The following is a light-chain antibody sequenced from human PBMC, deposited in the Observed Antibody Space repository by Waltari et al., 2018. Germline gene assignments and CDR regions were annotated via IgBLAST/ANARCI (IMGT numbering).Light chain of an antibody. CDR3: QQTYSTMWT. CDR2: AAS. J-gene: IGKJ1*01. Sequence: DIQMTQSPSSLSASVGDRVTITCRASQSISRYLNWYQQKLGKVPKLLISAASSLQSGVPSRFSGSGSGTDFTLTSSSLQLEDFATYYCQQTYSTMWTFGQGTKLEIK. CDR1: QSISRY. V-gene: IGKV1-39*01.